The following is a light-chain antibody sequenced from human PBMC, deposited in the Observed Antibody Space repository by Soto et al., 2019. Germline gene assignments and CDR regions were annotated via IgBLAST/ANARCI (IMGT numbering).Light chain of an antibody. Sequence: EIVMTQSPATLSVSPGERATLSCRASQSVYNNLAWYQQKPGQAPRLLIYGASTRATGIPARFSGSGSGTEFTLTISSLQSEDFAVYYCQQSKSWPGVTFGPGTKVDVK. V-gene: IGKV3-15*01. CDR1: QSVYNN. CDR2: GAS. J-gene: IGKJ3*01. CDR3: QQSKSWPGVT.